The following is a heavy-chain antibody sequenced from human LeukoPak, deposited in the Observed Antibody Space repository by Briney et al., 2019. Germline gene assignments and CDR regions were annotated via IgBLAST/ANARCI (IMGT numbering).Heavy chain of an antibody. V-gene: IGHV1-69*04. CDR1: GYTFTSYG. CDR3: ARGPISHYYGSGSYPT. J-gene: IGHJ5*02. D-gene: IGHD3-10*01. CDR2: IIPILGIA. Sequence: SVKVSCKASGYTFTSYGISWVRQAPGQGLEWMGRIIPILGIANYAQKFQGRVTITADKSTSTAYMELSSLRSEDTAVYYCARGPISHYYGSGSYPTWGQGTLVTVSS.